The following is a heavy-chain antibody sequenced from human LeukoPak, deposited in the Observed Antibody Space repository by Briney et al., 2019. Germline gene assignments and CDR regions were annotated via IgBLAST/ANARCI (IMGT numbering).Heavy chain of an antibody. D-gene: IGHD2-2*01. V-gene: IGHV4-30-2*01. J-gene: IGHJ6*02. CDR2: IYHSGST. CDR3: ARYCSSTSCSNYYYGMDV. Sequence: PSETLSLTCAVSGGSISSGGYSWSWIRQPPGKGLEWLGYIYHSGSTYYNPSLKSRVTISVDRSKNQFSLKLSSVTAADTAVYYCARYCSSTSCSNYYYGMDVWGQGTTVTVSS. CDR1: GGSISSGGYS.